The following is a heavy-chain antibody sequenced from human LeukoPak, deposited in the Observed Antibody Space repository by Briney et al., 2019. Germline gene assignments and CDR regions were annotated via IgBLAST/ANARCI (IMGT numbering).Heavy chain of an antibody. CDR1: GFTFSSYG. V-gene: IGHV3-30*18. Sequence: GGSLRLSCAASGFTFSSYGMRWVRQAPGKGLEGVAEITYDGSKKYYADSVKGRFTISRDNAKNTLYLQMTSLRADDTAVYYCTKKGPFDYWGQGTLVTVSS. CDR3: TKKGPFDY. J-gene: IGHJ4*02. CDR2: ITYDGSKK.